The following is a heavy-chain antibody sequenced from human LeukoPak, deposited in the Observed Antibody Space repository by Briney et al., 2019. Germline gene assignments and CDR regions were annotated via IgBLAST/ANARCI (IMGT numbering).Heavy chain of an antibody. CDR1: GDSISSGGYF. D-gene: IGHD3-10*01. Sequence: SETLSLTCTVSGDSISSGGYFWNWIRQHPVKGLEWIGNIYNSGSTDYNPSLISRLTISLDTSKNQFSLRLSSVPAADTAVYYCARGVEFGDYVDYWGQGTLVTVSS. V-gene: IGHV4-31*03. CDR3: ARGVEFGDYVDY. CDR2: IYNSGST. J-gene: IGHJ4*02.